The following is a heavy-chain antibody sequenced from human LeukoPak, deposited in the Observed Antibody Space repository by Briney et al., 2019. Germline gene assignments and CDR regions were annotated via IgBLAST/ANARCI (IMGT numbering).Heavy chain of an antibody. Sequence: SDTLSLTCTVSGGSFSSYYWSWIRQPPGKGLESIGYIYYRGSTNYTPSLKSRVTISVDTSKNQFSLKLSSVTAADTAVYYCARGDRGDGTFDYWGQGTLVTVSS. J-gene: IGHJ4*02. CDR2: IYYRGST. CDR1: GGSFSSYY. CDR3: ARGDRGDGTFDY. D-gene: IGHD5-24*01. V-gene: IGHV4-59*12.